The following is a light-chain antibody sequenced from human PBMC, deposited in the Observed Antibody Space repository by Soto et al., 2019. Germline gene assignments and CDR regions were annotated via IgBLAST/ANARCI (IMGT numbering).Light chain of an antibody. J-gene: IGKJ5*01. CDR1: QTISTY. CDR2: AAS. Sequence: DIPMTQSPSSLSASVGDRVTITCRASQTISTYLNWYQQKPGKAPKFLIYAASSLQSGVPSRFSGSGSGTDFTLTISSLQPEDCATYYCQQSYSTPITFGQGTRLEIK. CDR3: QQSYSTPIT. V-gene: IGKV1-39*01.